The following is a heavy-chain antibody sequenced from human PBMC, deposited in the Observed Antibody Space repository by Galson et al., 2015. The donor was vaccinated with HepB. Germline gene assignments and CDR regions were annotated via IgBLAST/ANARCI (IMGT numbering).Heavy chain of an antibody. CDR2: INPSGGST. CDR3: ARGHYDSSGYYPFGGMDV. D-gene: IGHD3-22*01. CDR1: GYTFTSYY. V-gene: IGHV1-46*01. J-gene: IGHJ6*02. Sequence: SVKVSCKASGYTFTSYYMHWVRQAPGQGLEWMGIINPSGGSTSRAQKFQGRVTMTRDTSTSTVYMELSSLRSEDTAVYYCARGHYDSSGYYPFGGMDVWGQGTTVTVSS.